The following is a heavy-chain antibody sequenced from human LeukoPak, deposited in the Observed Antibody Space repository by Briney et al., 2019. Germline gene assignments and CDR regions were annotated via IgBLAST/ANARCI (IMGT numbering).Heavy chain of an antibody. Sequence: GGSLRLSCAASGITFSSYAMSWVRQAPGKGLEWVSGISGSGANTYYPNSVKGRFTISGDNSKNTLYLQMNSLRAEDTAVYYCARDLYYYDSSGLEFGYWGQGTLVTVSS. D-gene: IGHD3-22*01. CDR1: GITFSSYA. CDR3: ARDLYYYDSSGLEFGY. J-gene: IGHJ4*02. CDR2: ISGSGANT. V-gene: IGHV3-23*01.